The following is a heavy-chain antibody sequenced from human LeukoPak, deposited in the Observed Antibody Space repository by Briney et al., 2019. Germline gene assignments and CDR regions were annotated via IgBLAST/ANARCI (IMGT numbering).Heavy chain of an antibody. V-gene: IGHV1-18*01. Sequence: ASVKVSCKASGYTFTSYGISWVRRAPGQGLEWMGWISAYNGNTNYAQKLQGRVTMTTDTSTSTAYMELRSLRSDDTAVYYCARDRGSYSSSWYVHWGQGTLVTVSS. CDR3: ARDRGSYSSSWYVH. CDR2: ISAYNGNT. D-gene: IGHD6-13*01. CDR1: GYTFTSYG. J-gene: IGHJ4*02.